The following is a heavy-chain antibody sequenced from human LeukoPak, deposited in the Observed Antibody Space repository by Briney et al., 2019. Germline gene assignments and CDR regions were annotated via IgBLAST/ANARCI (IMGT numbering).Heavy chain of an antibody. CDR1: GFTFSSYW. V-gene: IGHV3-74*01. J-gene: IGHJ4*02. Sequence: PGGSLRLSCAASGFTFSSYWMPWVRQAPGKGLVWVSRINSDGSSTSYADSVKGRFTISRDNAKNTLCLQMNSLRAEDTAVYYCARGYSGYDSSDYWGQGTLVTVSS. D-gene: IGHD5-12*01. CDR2: INSDGSST. CDR3: ARGYSGYDSSDY.